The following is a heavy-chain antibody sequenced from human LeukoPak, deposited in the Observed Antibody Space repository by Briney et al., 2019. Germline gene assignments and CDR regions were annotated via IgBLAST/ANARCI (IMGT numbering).Heavy chain of an antibody. Sequence: SVKVSCKASGGTFSSYVISWVRQAPGQGLEWMGGIIPIFGTANYAQKFQGRVTITTDESTSTAYMELSSLRSEDTAVYYCARDGGKVTHDSTQASSYYYYYYMDVWGKGTTVTVSS. J-gene: IGHJ6*03. CDR2: IIPIFGTA. CDR1: GGTFSSYV. CDR3: ARDGGKVTHDSTQASSYYYYYYMDV. V-gene: IGHV1-69*05. D-gene: IGHD2-21*02.